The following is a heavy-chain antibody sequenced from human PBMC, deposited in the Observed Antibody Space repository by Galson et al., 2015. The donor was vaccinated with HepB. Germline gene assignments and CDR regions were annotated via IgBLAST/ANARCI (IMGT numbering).Heavy chain of an antibody. D-gene: IGHD2-15*01. V-gene: IGHV3-23*01. CDR2: ITGKTAGT. CDR1: GFIIANYD. J-gene: IGHJ5*02. Sequence: SLRLSCAASGFIIANYDMNWVRQAPGKGLEWVSAITGKTAGTYYADSVKGRFSISRDNSKNTLYLEMDSLRAEDTAIYYCASRWFSWGQGTLVTVSS. CDR3: ASRWFS.